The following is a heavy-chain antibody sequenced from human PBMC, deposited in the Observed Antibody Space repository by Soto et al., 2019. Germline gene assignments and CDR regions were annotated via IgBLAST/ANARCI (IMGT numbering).Heavy chain of an antibody. CDR3: ARRLFSSSWPSYFDC. V-gene: IGHV4-39*01. CDR1: GDSITSTSYY. J-gene: IGHJ4*02. D-gene: IGHD6-13*01. Sequence: SETLSLTCTVSGDSITSTSYYWGWIRQPSGKGLEWIGCIHYSGSTYYNPSLRSRVTSSVDTSKNQFSLKVSSVTAADTSVYYCARRLFSSSWPSYFDCWGEGTLVTVSS. CDR2: IHYSGST.